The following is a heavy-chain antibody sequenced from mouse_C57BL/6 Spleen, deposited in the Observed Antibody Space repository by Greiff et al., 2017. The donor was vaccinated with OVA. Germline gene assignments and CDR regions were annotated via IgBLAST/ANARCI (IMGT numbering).Heavy chain of an antibody. CDR2: IDPNSGGT. D-gene: IGHD2-3*01. CDR1: GYTFTSYW. CDR3: ARDLSVVDGYSLFDY. Sequence: QVQLQQPGAELVKPGASVKLSCKASGYTFTSYWMHWVKQRPGRGLEWIGRIDPNSGGTKYNEKFKSKATLTVDKPSSTAYMQLSSLTSEDSAVYYCARDLSVVDGYSLFDYWGQGTTLTVSS. J-gene: IGHJ2*01. V-gene: IGHV1-72*01.